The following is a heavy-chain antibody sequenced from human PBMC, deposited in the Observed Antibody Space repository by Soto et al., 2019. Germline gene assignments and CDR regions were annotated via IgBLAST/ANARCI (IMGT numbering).Heavy chain of an antibody. V-gene: IGHV4-30-4*01. CDR2: IYHSGST. Sequence: SETLSLTCTVSGASISSADYYWSWIRQPPGKGLEWIGEIYHSGSTNYNPSLKSRVTISVDKSQNQFSLKLSSVTAADTAVYYCARVDTDPYYSFDYWGQGTLVTVSS. CDR1: GASISSADYY. CDR3: ARVDTDPYYSFDY. J-gene: IGHJ4*02. D-gene: IGHD2-21*01.